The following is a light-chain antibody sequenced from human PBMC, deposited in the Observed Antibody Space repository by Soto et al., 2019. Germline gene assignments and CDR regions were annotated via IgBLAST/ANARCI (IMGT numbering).Light chain of an antibody. J-gene: IGKJ5*01. CDR2: EVS. CDR1: QSLLHANVKTY. Sequence: DILITPTQLSLSVAPRQMASISCHSSQSLLHANVKTYLYWYLQKLGQPPQLLIYEVSNRFSGVQDTFSGSGSWPGFTLNIRRVVADDVGVYYCGRSLLLPLPFGKGPR. CDR3: GRSLLLPLP. V-gene: IGKV2D-29*01.